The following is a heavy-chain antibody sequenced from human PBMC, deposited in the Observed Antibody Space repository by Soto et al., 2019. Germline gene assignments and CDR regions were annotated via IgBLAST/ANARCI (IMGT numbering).Heavy chain of an antibody. J-gene: IGHJ4*02. V-gene: IGHV4-59*01. Sequence: PSETLSLTCIFSGYSISSYYWTWIRQFPEKGLEWIAYIYYNGDTNYNASLKSRVTISVDTSENQFSLKLSSVTAADTAVYYCARRRGDGTIDYWGQGTLVTVSS. CDR1: GYSISSYY. D-gene: IGHD3-10*01. CDR3: ARRRGDGTIDY. CDR2: IYYNGDT.